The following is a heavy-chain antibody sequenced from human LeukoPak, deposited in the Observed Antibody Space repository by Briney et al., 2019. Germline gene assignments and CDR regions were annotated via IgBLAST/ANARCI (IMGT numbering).Heavy chain of an antibody. CDR1: GGSFSGYY. CDR2: INHSGST. CDR3: ARVHYDFWSGYPKGAFDY. Sequence: PSETLSLTCAVYGGSFSGYYWSWIRQPPGKGLEWIGEINHSGSTNYNPSLKSRVTISVDTSKNQFSLKLSSVTAADTAVYYCARVHYDFWSGYPKGAFDYWGQGTLVTVSS. V-gene: IGHV4-34*01. J-gene: IGHJ4*02. D-gene: IGHD3-3*01.